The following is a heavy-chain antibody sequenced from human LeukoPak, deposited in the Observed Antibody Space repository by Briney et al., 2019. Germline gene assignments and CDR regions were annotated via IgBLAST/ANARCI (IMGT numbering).Heavy chain of an antibody. CDR2: INSDGSWT. CDR3: VSFYETY. Sequence: QPGGSLRLSCAASGIYWMHWVRQAPGKGLVWVSHINSDGSWTSYADSVKGRFTISKDSAKNTVYLQMNNLRAGDTAVYYCVSFYETYWGRGTLVTVSS. D-gene: IGHD2/OR15-2a*01. CDR1: GIYW. J-gene: IGHJ4*02. V-gene: IGHV3-74*01.